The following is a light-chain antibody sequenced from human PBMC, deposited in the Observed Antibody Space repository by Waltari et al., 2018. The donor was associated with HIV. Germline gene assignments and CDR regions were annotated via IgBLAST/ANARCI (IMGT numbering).Light chain of an antibody. J-gene: IGLJ1*01. Sequence: QSVLTQPPSRAGAPGQRVTISCTGSKYNIGAGYAVHWYQQVPGTAPKLLTYGNHYRPSGVPERFSAAKSSSSASLAITVLQAEDEADYYCPSWDDRLSGYVFGTGSKVTVL. CDR2: GNH. V-gene: IGLV1-40*01. CDR3: PSWDDRLSGYV. CDR1: KYNIGAGYA.